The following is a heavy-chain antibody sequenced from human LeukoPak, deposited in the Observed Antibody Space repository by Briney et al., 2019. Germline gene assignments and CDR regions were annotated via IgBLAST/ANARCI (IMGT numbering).Heavy chain of an antibody. Sequence: GASVKVSCKASGYTFTGYYMHWVRQAPGQGLEWMGWINPNSGGTNYAQKFQGRVTMTRDTSISTAYMELSRLRSDDTAVCYCARATAHVVVTATTRADSWGQGTLVTVSS. D-gene: IGHD2-21*02. CDR3: ARATAHVVVTATTRADS. J-gene: IGHJ4*02. V-gene: IGHV1-2*02. CDR2: INPNSGGT. CDR1: GYTFTGYY.